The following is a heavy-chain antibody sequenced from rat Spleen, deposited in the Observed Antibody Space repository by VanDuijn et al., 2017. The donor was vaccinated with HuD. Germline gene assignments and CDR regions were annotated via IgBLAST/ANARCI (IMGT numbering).Heavy chain of an antibody. J-gene: IGHJ3*01. CDR2: ISTGGADT. D-gene: IGHD4-3*01. CDR1: GFTFSNYG. Sequence: EVQLVESGGGLVQPGRSLKLSCAASGFTFSNYGMAWVRQTPTKGLEWVASISTGGADTYYRDSVKGRVTISRDDEESTLYLQMDSLRSEDTATYFCTRLGGLRNWFAYWGQGTLVTVSS. V-gene: IGHV5S13*01. CDR3: TRLGGLRNWFAY.